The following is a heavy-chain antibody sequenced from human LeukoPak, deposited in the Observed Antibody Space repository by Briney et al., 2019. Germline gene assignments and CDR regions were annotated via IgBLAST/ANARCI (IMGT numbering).Heavy chain of an antibody. CDR2: IYYSGST. Sequence: SETLSLTCTVSGGSISSYYWSWIRQPPGKGLEWIGYIYYSGSTNYNPSLKSRVTISVDTSKNQFSLKLSSVTAADTAVYYCARGVVEYYYYMDVWGKGTTVTVSS. CDR1: GGSISSYY. J-gene: IGHJ6*03. D-gene: IGHD2-15*01. V-gene: IGHV4-59*01. CDR3: ARGVVEYYYYMDV.